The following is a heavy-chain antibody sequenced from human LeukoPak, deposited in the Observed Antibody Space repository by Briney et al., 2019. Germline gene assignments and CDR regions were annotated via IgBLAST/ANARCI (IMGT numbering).Heavy chain of an antibody. Sequence: PSETLSLTCTVSGGPISSYYWSWIRQPAGKGLEWIGRIYTSGSTNYNPSLKSRVTMSVDTSKNLFSLKLSSVTAADTAVYYCAREKGVRGAISVGYYYYMDVWGKGTTVTISS. CDR2: IYTSGST. J-gene: IGHJ6*03. CDR1: GGPISSYY. CDR3: AREKGVRGAISVGYYYYMDV. D-gene: IGHD3-10*01. V-gene: IGHV4-4*07.